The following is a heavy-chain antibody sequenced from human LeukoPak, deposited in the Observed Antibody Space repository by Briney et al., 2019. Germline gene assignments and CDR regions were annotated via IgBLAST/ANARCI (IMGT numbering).Heavy chain of an antibody. CDR1: GYTFTNYW. Sequence: GESLKISCQGSGYTFTNYWIGWVRQLPGKGLEWMGIIFAADSDTRYSPSFQGQVTISADKSISTAYLQWSSLKASDTAMYYCARTGVRGVIRDYWGQGTLVTVSS. D-gene: IGHD3-10*01. CDR3: ARTGVRGVIRDY. J-gene: IGHJ4*02. CDR2: IFAADSDT. V-gene: IGHV5-51*01.